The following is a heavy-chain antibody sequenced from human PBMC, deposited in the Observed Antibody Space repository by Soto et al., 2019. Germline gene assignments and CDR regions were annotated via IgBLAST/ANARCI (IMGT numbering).Heavy chain of an antibody. V-gene: IGHV1-8*01. CDR3: ARGSIAVAGTDYYYYYGIDV. D-gene: IGHD6-19*01. CDR2: MNPNSGNT. CDR1: GYTFTSYD. J-gene: IGHJ6*02. Sequence: ASVKVSCKASGYTFTSYDINWVRQATGQGLEWMGWMNPNSGNTGYAQKFQGRVTMTRNTSISTAYMELSSLRSEDTAVYYCARGSIAVAGTDYYYYYGIDVWGQGTTVTVSS.